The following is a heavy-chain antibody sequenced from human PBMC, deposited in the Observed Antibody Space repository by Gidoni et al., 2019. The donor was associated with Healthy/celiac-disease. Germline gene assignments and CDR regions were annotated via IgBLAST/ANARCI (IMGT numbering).Heavy chain of an antibody. D-gene: IGHD5-18*01. CDR2: ISAYKGNT. J-gene: IGHJ6*02. CDR3: ARGAVDTAMVYYYYYGMDV. Sequence: QVQLVQSGAEVKKPGASVKVSCKASGYTFTSYGISWVRQAPGQVLEWMGWISAYKGNTNYAQKLQGRVPMTTDTSTSTAYMELRSLRSDDTAVYYCARGAVDTAMVYYYYYGMDVWGQGTTVTVSS. V-gene: IGHV1-18*01. CDR1: GYTFTSYG.